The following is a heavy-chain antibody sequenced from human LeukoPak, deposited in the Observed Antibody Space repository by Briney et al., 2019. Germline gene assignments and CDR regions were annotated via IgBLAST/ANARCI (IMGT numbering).Heavy chain of an antibody. CDR2: IYPGDSDT. CDR1: GYSFTSYW. Sequence: GESLKISCTGSGYSFTSYWIGWVRQMPGKGLEWMGIIYPGDSDTRYSPSFQGQVTISADKSISTAYLQWSSLKASDTAMYYCATQGYSGYDYDPPADYWGQGTLVTVSS. CDR3: ATQGYSGYDYDPPADY. D-gene: IGHD5-12*01. J-gene: IGHJ4*02. V-gene: IGHV5-51*01.